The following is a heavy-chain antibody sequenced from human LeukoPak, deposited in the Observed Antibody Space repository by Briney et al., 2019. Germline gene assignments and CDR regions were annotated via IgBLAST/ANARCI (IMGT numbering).Heavy chain of an antibody. CDR3: ARGQWFRAF. Sequence: SETLSLTCAVYGVSFSGYYWTWIRQPPGKGLEWIGEIHYSGSVTYNPSLETRVTISVDTSKNQFSLRINSVTAADTAVYYCARGQWFRAFWSRGTPVTVSS. J-gene: IGHJ4*02. D-gene: IGHD3-10*01. CDR1: GVSFSGYY. CDR2: IHYSGSV. V-gene: IGHV4-34*01.